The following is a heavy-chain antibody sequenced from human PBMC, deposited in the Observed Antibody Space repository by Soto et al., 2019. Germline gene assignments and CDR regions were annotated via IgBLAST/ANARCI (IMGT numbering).Heavy chain of an antibody. Sequence: QITLKDSGPTLVKPTQTLTLTCTFSGFSLSTSGVGVGWIRQPPGKALEWLALIYWTYDKRYSPSLKSRLTIPEDTSKSQVDLTMTNMDRVDTATYYCAHRRTASYFDYWGQGTLVTVSS. J-gene: IGHJ4*02. CDR2: IYWTYDK. CDR3: AHRRTASYFDY. V-gene: IGHV2-5*01. D-gene: IGHD6-25*01. CDR1: GFSLSTSGVG.